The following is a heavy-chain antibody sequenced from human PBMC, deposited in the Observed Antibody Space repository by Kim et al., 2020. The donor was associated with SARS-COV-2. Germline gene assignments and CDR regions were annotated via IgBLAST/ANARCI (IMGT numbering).Heavy chain of an antibody. CDR3: ASHGSGPYYAFDH. Sequence: YAQNFQGRVTITSDTSISTTYMELSSLTSDDTAVYFCASHGSGPYYAFDHWGQGTLVTVSS. J-gene: IGHJ5*02. D-gene: IGHD3-10*01. V-gene: IGHV1-2*02.